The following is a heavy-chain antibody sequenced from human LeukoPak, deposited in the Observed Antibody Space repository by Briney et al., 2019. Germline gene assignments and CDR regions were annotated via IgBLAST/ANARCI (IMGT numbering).Heavy chain of an antibody. Sequence: SETLSLTCTVSGDSISSYYWSWIRQPPGKGLEWIGYIYYNERTNYNPSLRSRVTISVDTSKNHLSLNLSSVTAADMAVYYCARSPQYFDRLSVGDSRYYFDSWGQGTLVTVSS. CDR1: GDSISSYY. D-gene: IGHD3-9*01. J-gene: IGHJ4*02. CDR2: IYYNERT. V-gene: IGHV4-59*01. CDR3: ARSPQYFDRLSVGDSRYYFDS.